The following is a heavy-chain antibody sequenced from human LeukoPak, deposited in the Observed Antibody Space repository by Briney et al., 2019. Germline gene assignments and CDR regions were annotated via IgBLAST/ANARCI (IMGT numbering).Heavy chain of an antibody. CDR3: ARDENWRAHFSGPFYY. Sequence: GGSLRLSCEGSAFIFSGHWMNWVRQTPGKGLEWVASIKEDGSERQYVDSVKGRFSISRDNTKGSLFLQLNSLRAEDTAVYYCARDENWRAHFSGPFYYWGQGTLVTVSS. CDR2: IKEDGSER. J-gene: IGHJ4*02. CDR1: AFIFSGHW. V-gene: IGHV3-7*03. D-gene: IGHD2-15*01.